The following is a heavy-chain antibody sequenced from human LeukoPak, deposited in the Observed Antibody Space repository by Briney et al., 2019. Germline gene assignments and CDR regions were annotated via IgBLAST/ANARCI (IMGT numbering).Heavy chain of an antibody. CDR3: VRGNLGGCVP. Sequence: GGSLRLSCVASGFIFGSYSMNWVRQAPGKGLEWIAYITSDESTKPYADSVKGRFTISRDNDKNSLYLHMNSLRAEDTALYYCVRGNLGGCVPWGEGT. CDR2: ITSDESTK. D-gene: IGHD1-26*01. V-gene: IGHV3-48*04. CDR1: GFIFGSYS. J-gene: IGHJ5*02.